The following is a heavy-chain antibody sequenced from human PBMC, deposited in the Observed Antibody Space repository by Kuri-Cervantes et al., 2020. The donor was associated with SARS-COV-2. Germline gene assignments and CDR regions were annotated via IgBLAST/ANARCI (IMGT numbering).Heavy chain of an antibody. CDR2: IKQDGSEK. CDR1: GFTFSSYW. Sequence: GGSLRLSCAASGFTFSSYWMSWVRQAPGKGLEWVANIKQDGSEKYYVDSVKGRFIISRDNAKNSLYLQMNSLRAEDTAVYYCERAVLGVVAYFDYWGQGTLVTVSS. CDR3: ERAVLGVVAYFDY. D-gene: IGHD3-3*01. J-gene: IGHJ4*02. V-gene: IGHV3-7*04.